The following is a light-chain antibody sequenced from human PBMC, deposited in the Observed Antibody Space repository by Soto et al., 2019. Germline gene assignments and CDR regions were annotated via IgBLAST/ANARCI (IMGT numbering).Light chain of an antibody. Sequence: DIQMTQSPSSLSASVGDRVTITCRSSQIISTYLNWYQQRPGKAPKLLISAASTLQSGVPSRFSGSASGTDFTLTISSLQPEDFATYYCQQSYSIPLTFGGGTKVEIK. V-gene: IGKV1-39*01. CDR2: AAS. CDR1: QIISTY. J-gene: IGKJ4*01. CDR3: QQSYSIPLT.